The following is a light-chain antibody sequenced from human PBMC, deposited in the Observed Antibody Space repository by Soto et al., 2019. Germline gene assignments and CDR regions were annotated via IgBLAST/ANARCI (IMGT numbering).Light chain of an antibody. CDR1: QSLNSL. V-gene: IGKV1-5*01. CDR3: QHYNSYGT. Sequence: DIQMTQSPSTLSASVGDRVTITCRASQSLNSLLAWYQQKPGRAPKLLIYDASTLESGVPSRFSGSGSGTEFTLTISSLQTDDFATYYCQHYNSYGTFGQGTKVDIK. J-gene: IGKJ1*01. CDR2: DAS.